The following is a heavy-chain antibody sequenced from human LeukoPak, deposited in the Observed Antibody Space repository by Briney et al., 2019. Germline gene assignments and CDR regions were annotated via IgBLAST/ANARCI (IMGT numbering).Heavy chain of an antibody. J-gene: IGHJ6*03. CDR2: ISAYNGNT. CDR3: ARGGSRATHSYYYYMDV. CDR1: GYTFTSYG. D-gene: IGHD3-16*01. V-gene: IGHV1-18*01. Sequence: GASVTVSFKASGYTFTSYGISWVRQAPGQGLEWMGWISAYNGNTNYAQKLQGRVTMTTDTSTSTAYMELRSLRSDDTAVYYCARGGSRATHSYYYYMDVWGKGTTVTVSS.